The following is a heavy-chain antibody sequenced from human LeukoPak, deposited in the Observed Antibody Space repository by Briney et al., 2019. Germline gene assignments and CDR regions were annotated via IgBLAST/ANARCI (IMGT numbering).Heavy chain of an antibody. CDR2: MNPNSGNT. D-gene: IGHD6-13*01. Sequence: APVKVSCKASGYTFTSYDINWVRQATGQGLEWMGWMNPNSGNTGYAQKFQGRVTMTRNTSISTAYMELSSLRSEDTAVYYCASSSIAAVRVVNYWGQGTLVTVSS. CDR3: ASSSIAAVRVVNY. J-gene: IGHJ4*02. V-gene: IGHV1-8*01. CDR1: GYTFTSYD.